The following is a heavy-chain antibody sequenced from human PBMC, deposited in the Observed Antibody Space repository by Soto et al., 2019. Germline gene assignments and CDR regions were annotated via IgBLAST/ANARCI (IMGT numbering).Heavy chain of an antibody. V-gene: IGHV3-33*08. CDR1: GFTFSSYG. J-gene: IGHJ6*02. CDR3: ARGSKWSSLGYYYYGMDV. Sequence: GGSLRLSCAASGFTFSSYGMHWVRQAPGKGLEWVAVIWYDGSNKYYADSVKGRFTISRDNSKNTLYLQMNSLRAEDTAVYYCARGSKWSSLGYYYYGMDVWGQGTTVTVSS. D-gene: IGHD2-15*01. CDR2: IWYDGSNK.